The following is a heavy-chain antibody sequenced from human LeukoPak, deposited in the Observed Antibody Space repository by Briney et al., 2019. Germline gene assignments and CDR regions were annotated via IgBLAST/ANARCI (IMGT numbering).Heavy chain of an antibody. Sequence: GASVKVSCKSSGYTFTRYDINWVRQATGQGLEWVGWMNPNSGNTGYAQKFQGRVTITSNTTLSTADMELRRLRSEDTAVYYCARGGEYYDILTGYYRTAGFDYWGQGTLVTVSS. D-gene: IGHD3-9*01. CDR1: GYTFTRYD. CDR3: ARGGEYYDILTGYYRTAGFDY. V-gene: IGHV1-8*03. CDR2: MNPNSGNT. J-gene: IGHJ4*02.